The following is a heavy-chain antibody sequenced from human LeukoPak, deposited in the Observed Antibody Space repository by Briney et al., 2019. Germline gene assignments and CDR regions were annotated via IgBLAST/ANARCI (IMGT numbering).Heavy chain of an antibody. Sequence: PGASLRLSCAASGFTFSSYAMNWDRQAPGKGLKWVSTISSGDSTYYADSVKGRFTISRDNSKKTLYLQMNSLRAEDTAVYYCATHPSRYYYDSSGYAKYWGQGTLVTVSS. CDR3: ATHPSRYYYDSSGYAKY. V-gene: IGHV3-23*01. J-gene: IGHJ4*02. CDR1: GFTFSSYA. D-gene: IGHD3-22*01. CDR2: ISSGDST.